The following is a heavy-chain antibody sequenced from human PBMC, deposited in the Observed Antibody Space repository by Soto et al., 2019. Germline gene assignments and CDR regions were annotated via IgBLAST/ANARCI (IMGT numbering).Heavy chain of an antibody. Sequence: SETLSLTCTVSGGSVSSVNYYWSWIRQPPGKGLEWIGYIYYSGSTNYNPSLKSRVTISVETSKNQFSLKLRSVTAADTAVYYCARRYGGTFDYWGQGTLVTVSS. D-gene: IGHD2-15*01. CDR3: ARRYGGTFDY. CDR1: GGSVSSVNYY. J-gene: IGHJ4*02. CDR2: IYYSGST. V-gene: IGHV4-61*01.